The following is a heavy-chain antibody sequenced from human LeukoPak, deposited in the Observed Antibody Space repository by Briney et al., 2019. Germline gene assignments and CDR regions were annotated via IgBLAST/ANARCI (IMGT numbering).Heavy chain of an antibody. CDR3: ATGTSCTGNSCFSFDS. CDR1: GYNFATYW. D-gene: IGHD2-15*01. CDR2: KHPDRSGP. Sequence: GESLKISCKGSGYNFATYWIGWVRQMPGKGLKWMGIKHPDRSGPTYSASFQGQVTISADKYISTTYLQWSSLKASDTAIYYCATGTSCTGNSCFSFDSWGEGTLVIVSS. V-gene: IGHV5-51*01. J-gene: IGHJ5*01.